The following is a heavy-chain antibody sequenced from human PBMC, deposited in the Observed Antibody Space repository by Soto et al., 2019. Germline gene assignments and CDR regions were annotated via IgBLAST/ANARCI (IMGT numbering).Heavy chain of an antibody. J-gene: IGHJ4*02. CDR1: SGSISSSNW. CDR3: ATRPVRYDYIWGSYRQAFDY. V-gene: IGHV4-4*02. CDR2: IYHSGST. Sequence: SETLSLTCAVSSGSISSSNWWSWVRQPPGKGLEWIGEIYHSGSTNYNPSLKSRVTISVDKSKNQFSLKLSSVTAADTAVYYCATRPVRYDYIWGSYRQAFDYWGQGTLVTVSS. D-gene: IGHD3-16*02.